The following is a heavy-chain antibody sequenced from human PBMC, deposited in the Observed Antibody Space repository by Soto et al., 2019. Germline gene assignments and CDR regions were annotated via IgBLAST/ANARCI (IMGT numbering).Heavy chain of an antibody. Sequence: GSLSLSCAASGFTFSSYGMHWVRQAPGKGLEWVAVISYDGSNKYYADSVKGRFTISRDNSKNTLYLQMNSLRAEDTAVYYCAKDSPYSSSSSAFDYWGQGTLVTVSS. CDR3: AKDSPYSSSSSAFDY. V-gene: IGHV3-30*18. J-gene: IGHJ4*02. D-gene: IGHD6-6*01. CDR2: ISYDGSNK. CDR1: GFTFSSYG.